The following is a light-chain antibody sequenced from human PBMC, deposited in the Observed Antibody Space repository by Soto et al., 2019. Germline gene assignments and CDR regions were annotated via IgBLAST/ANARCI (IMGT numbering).Light chain of an antibody. CDR2: GAS. J-gene: IGKJ1*01. CDR1: QSVSSSF. V-gene: IGKV3-20*01. Sequence: EVVLTLSPGSLSLSPGERATLSCRASQSVSSSFLARYQQKPGQAPRLLIYGASSRATGIPDRFGGSGSGTDFTLTISRLEPEDFAVYYCQQYGSSPQTFCEGTKVDI. CDR3: QQYGSSPQT.